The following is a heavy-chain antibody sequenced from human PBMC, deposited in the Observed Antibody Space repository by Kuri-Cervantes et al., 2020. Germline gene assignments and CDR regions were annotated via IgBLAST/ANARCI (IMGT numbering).Heavy chain of an antibody. CDR2: ISSSGSTI. CDR3: ARDFPYGSGSYFGS. D-gene: IGHD3-10*01. J-gene: IGHJ5*02. V-gene: IGHV3-48*04. Sequence: GGSLRLSCAASGFTFSSYGMHWVRQAPGKGLEWVSYISSSGSTIYYADPVKGRFTISRDNAKNSLYLQMNSLRAEDTAVYYCARDFPYGSGSYFGSWGQGTLVTVSS. CDR1: GFTFSSYG.